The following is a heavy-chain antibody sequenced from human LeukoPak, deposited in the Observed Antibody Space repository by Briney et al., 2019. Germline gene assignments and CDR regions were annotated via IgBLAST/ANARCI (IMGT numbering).Heavy chain of an antibody. CDR2: TYYSGST. Sequence: SETLSLTCTVSNDSISNYYWNWIRKSPGKGLEWFGYTYYSGSTNYNPSLKSRVTISLDTSKNQFSLKLSSVTAADAAVYYCAGYSSKWHTIRFDPWGQGTLVTVSS. CDR1: NDSISNYY. V-gene: IGHV4-59*01. D-gene: IGHD6-13*01. J-gene: IGHJ5*02. CDR3: AGYSSKWHTIRFDP.